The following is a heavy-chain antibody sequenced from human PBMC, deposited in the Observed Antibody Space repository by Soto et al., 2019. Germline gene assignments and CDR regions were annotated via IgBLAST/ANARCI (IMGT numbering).Heavy chain of an antibody. D-gene: IGHD3-16*01. J-gene: IGHJ4*02. Sequence: QVQLVQSGAEVKKPGSSVKVSCKASGGTFSSYAISWVRQAPGQGLEWMGGIIPIFGTANYAQKFQGRVTITADESTSTGYMELSSLGSADVAVCYCARGGNRDYARGGCWGQGTLVTVSS. CDR1: GGTFSSYA. V-gene: IGHV1-69*01. CDR2: IIPIFGTA. CDR3: ARGGNRDYARGGC.